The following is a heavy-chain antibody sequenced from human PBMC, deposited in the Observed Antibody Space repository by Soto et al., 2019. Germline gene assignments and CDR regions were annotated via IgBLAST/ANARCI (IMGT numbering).Heavy chain of an antibody. D-gene: IGHD3-22*01. Sequence: QVQLVESGGGVVQPGRSLRLSCAASGFIFSSYAMHWVRQAPGKGLEWVAVISYDGNNESYADSVKGRFTISRDNSKNTLYLQMNSLRADDTAAYYCAKEKGSGYHYYFDYWGQGTLVTVSS. J-gene: IGHJ4*02. CDR1: GFIFSSYA. V-gene: IGHV3-30*18. CDR3: AKEKGSGYHYYFDY. CDR2: ISYDGNNE.